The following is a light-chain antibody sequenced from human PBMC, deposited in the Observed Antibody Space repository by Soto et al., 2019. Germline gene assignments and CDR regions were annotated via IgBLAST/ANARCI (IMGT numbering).Light chain of an antibody. Sequence: QSVLTQPPSASGTPGQRVTISCSGNNSNIGSNTVNWYQQLPGTAPKLLIFSNNQRPSGVPDRFSASKSGTSASLAISGLQSEDEADYYCAAWDDSLNGCVFGTGTKLTVL. CDR1: NSNIGSNT. J-gene: IGLJ1*01. CDR2: SNN. CDR3: AAWDDSLNGCV. V-gene: IGLV1-44*01.